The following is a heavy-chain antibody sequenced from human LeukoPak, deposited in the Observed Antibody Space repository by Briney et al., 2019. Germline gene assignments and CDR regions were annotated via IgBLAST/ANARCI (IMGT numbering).Heavy chain of an antibody. V-gene: IGHV4-39*07. CDR2: IYYSGST. Sequence: SETLSLTCTVSGGSISSNSYYWGWIRQPPGKGLEWIGSIYYSGSTYYNPSLKSRVTISVDTSKNQFSLKLSSVTAADTAVYYCARSGSGWYWDWFDPWGQGTLVTVSS. CDR1: GGSISSNSYY. J-gene: IGHJ5*02. D-gene: IGHD6-19*01. CDR3: ARSGSGWYWDWFDP.